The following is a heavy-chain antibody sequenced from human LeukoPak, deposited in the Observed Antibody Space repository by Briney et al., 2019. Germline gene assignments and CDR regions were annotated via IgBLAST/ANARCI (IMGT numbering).Heavy chain of an antibody. Sequence: SETLSLTCLVSGGPMSSHHWSWIRQPAGKGLQWIGRMYTDGSTNYNPSLKSRVTMSIDTSKRQFSLSLSSVTAADTAVYYCATYDQRLAFDNWGQGILVTVSS. V-gene: IGHV4-4*07. CDR1: GGPMSSHH. J-gene: IGHJ4*02. CDR3: ATYDQRLAFDN. CDR2: MYTDGST. D-gene: IGHD6-25*01.